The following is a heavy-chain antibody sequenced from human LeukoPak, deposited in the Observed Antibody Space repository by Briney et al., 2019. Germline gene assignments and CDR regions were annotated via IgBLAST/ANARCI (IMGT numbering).Heavy chain of an antibody. J-gene: IGHJ2*01. CDR3: ARDNMVRVWATWYFDL. Sequence: SETLSLTCTVSGGSISSYYWSWIRQPAGKGLEWIGRIYTSGSTNYNTSLKSRVTMSVDTSKNQFSLKLSSVTAADTAVYYCARDNMVRVWATWYFDLWGRGTLVTVSS. CDR1: GGSISSYY. CDR2: IYTSGST. V-gene: IGHV4-4*07. D-gene: IGHD3-10*01.